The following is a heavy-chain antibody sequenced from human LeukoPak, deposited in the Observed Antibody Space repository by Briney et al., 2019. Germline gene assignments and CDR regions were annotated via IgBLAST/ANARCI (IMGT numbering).Heavy chain of an antibody. V-gene: IGHV3-21*01. CDR3: ARDSAHFVTIFGVVTEYFQH. J-gene: IGHJ1*01. CDR2: ISSSSSYI. D-gene: IGHD3-3*01. Sequence: GGSLRLSCAASGFTFSSYSMNWVRQAPGKGLERVSSISSSSSYIYYADSVKGRFTISRDNAKNSLYLQMNSLRAEDTAVYYCARDSAHFVTIFGVVTEYFQHWGQGTLVTVSS. CDR1: GFTFSSYS.